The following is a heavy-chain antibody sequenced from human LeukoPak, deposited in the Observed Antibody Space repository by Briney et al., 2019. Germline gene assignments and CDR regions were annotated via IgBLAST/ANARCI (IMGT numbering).Heavy chain of an antibody. D-gene: IGHD2/OR15-2a*01. CDR1: GYSFTSGYSFAVYW. V-gene: IGHV5-51*01. CDR2: VYPVYSDT. J-gene: IGHJ3*02. Sequence: GESLKISCKGSGYSFTSGYSFAVYWFGWVRQMPGEGLGWMGIVYPVYSDTRYSPSFQGQVTISVDTSISTAYLQWSSLKASDTAIYYCVRRGYCDGTGGCHSNPFDIWGQGTMVTVSS. CDR3: VRRGYCDGTGGCHSNPFDI.